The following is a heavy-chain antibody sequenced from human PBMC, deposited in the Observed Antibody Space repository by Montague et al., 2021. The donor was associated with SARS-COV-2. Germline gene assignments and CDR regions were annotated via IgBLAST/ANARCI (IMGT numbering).Heavy chain of an antibody. CDR2: IFSSGST. J-gene: IGHJ3*01. CDR1: GASINNNRHF. Sequence: SETLSLTRTVSGASINNNRHFWGWLRQAPGKGLEWNGSIFSSGSTYYNPSLKTRVSISVDTSGNRLSLKLTSVTATDTAMYCCARAESYESSGFLNYPFDVWGRGTMVTVSS. D-gene: IGHD3-22*01. CDR3: ARAESYESSGFLNYPFDV. V-gene: IGHV4-39*02.